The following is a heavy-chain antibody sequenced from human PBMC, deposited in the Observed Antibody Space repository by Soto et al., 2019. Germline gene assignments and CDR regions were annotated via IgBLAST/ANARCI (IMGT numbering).Heavy chain of an antibody. Sequence: ASVKVSCKASGYTFTSYGTSWVRQAPGQGLEWMGRISAYNGNTNYAQKLQGRVTMTTDTSTSTAYMELRSLRSDDTAVYYCARDWDYEGYFDYWGQGTLVTVSS. CDR2: ISAYNGNT. CDR3: ARDWDYEGYFDY. CDR1: GYTFTSYG. D-gene: IGHD4-17*01. V-gene: IGHV1-18*01. J-gene: IGHJ4*02.